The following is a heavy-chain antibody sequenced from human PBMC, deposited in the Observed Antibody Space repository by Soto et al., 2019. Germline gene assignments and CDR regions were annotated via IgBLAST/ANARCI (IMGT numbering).Heavy chain of an antibody. V-gene: IGHV4-30-2*01. J-gene: IGHJ5*02. D-gene: IGHD6-25*01. CDR3: AREKRAVFDP. CDR1: GGSISSGGYS. CDR2: IYDGGGA. Sequence: QLQLQESGSGLVKPSQTLSLTCTVSGGSISSGGYSWSWIRQPPGKGLEWIGYIYDGGGAYYNPSLKGRVTISADMSKNHFSLTLTSVTAADTAIYYCAREKRAVFDPWGQGYLVTVSS.